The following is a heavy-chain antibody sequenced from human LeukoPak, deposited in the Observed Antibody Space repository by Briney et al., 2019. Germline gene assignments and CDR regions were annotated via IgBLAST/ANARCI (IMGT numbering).Heavy chain of an antibody. CDR1: GFTFSSYS. J-gene: IGHJ4*02. CDR3: GRDYGGNSDFDY. CDR2: ISDDGINK. V-gene: IGHV3-30-3*01. Sequence: PGGSLRLSCAASGFTFSSYSMHGVRRAPGKGLECVAVISDDGINKYCADSVKGRFTISRDNARNTLYLQMNSLRAEDTAVYYCGRDYGGNSDFDYWGQGTLVTVSS. D-gene: IGHD4-23*01.